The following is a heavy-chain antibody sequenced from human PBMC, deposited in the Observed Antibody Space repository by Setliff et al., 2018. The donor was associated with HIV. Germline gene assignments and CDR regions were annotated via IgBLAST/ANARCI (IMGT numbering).Heavy chain of an antibody. J-gene: IGHJ4*02. CDR2: IIPISGTA. CDR1: GGTFSNYG. D-gene: IGHD6-19*01. CDR3: ASEEINGSSGGFDY. Sequence: SVKVSCKASGGTFSNYGMSWVRQAPGQGLEWMGGIIPISGTANYAQKFQGRVTITTDESTSTAYMELSRLRSDDTAVYYCASEEINGSSGGFDYWGQGILVTVSS. V-gene: IGHV1-69*05.